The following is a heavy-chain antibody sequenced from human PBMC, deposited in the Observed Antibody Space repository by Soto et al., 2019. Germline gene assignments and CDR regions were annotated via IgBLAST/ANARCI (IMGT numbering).Heavy chain of an antibody. J-gene: IGHJ6*03. D-gene: IGHD3-3*01. V-gene: IGHV3-23*01. CDR3: AKGVHRKITIFGVVNYYYYMDV. CDR1: GFTFSSYA. CDR2: ISGSGGST. Sequence: GGSLRLSCAASGFTFSSYAMSWVRQAPGKGLEWVSAISGSGGSTYYADSVKGRFTISRDNSKNTLYRQMNSLRAEDTAVYYCAKGVHRKITIFGVVNYYYYMDVWGKGTTVTVSS.